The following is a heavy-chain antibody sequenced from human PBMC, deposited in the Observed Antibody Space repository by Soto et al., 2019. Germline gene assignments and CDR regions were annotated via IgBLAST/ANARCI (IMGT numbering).Heavy chain of an antibody. Sequence: QVQLQQWGAGLLKPSETLSLTCAVYGGSFSGYYWSWIRQPPGKGLEWIGEINHSGSTNYNPSLKSRVTISVDTSKNQFSRKLSSVTAADTAVYYCARRWLRFGNWYFDLWGRGTLVTVSS. V-gene: IGHV4-34*01. CDR1: GGSFSGYY. CDR2: INHSGST. J-gene: IGHJ2*01. CDR3: ARRWLRFGNWYFDL. D-gene: IGHD5-12*01.